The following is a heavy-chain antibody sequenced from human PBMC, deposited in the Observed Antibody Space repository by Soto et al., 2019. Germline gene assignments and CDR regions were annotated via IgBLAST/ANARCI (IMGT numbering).Heavy chain of an antibody. Sequence: GGSLRLSCAASGFTFSSYWMSWVRQAPGKGLEWVANIKQDGSEKYYVDSVKGRFTISRDNAKNSLYLQMNSLRAEDTAVYYCARVDCSSTSCRYYYYYGMDVWGQGTTGTVSS. CDR3: ARVDCSSTSCRYYYYYGMDV. CDR1: GFTFSSYW. V-gene: IGHV3-7*05. D-gene: IGHD2-2*01. J-gene: IGHJ6*02. CDR2: IKQDGSEK.